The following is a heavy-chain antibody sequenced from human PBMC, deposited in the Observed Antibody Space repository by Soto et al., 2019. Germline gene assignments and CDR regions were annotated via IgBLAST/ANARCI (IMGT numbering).Heavy chain of an antibody. CDR1: GFTFSSYG. D-gene: IGHD7-27*01. J-gene: IGHJ4*02. CDR2: ISYDGSNK. Sequence: GGSLRLSCAASGFTFSSYGMHWVRQAPGKGLEWVALISYDGSNKYYEDSVRGRFTISRDNSKNTLYLQMNSLRAEGTAVDYCAKLYPAGTETYLGGFDYWGQGALVTVSS. V-gene: IGHV3-30*18. CDR3: AKLYPAGTETYLGGFDY.